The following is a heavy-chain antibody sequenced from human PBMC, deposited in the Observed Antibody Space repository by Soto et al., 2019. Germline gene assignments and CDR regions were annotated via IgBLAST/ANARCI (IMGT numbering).Heavy chain of an antibody. Sequence: QVQLVQSGAEVKKPGASVKVSCKASGYTFTSYAMHWVRQAPGQRLEWMXWXXXXXXNTKYSQKFQGRVTITRDTSASTAYMELSSLRSEDTAVYYCARGRMSFPLGYCSGGSCYGWYFDLWGRGTLVTVSS. J-gene: IGHJ2*01. CDR2: XXXXXXNT. V-gene: IGHV1-3*01. CDR1: GYTFTSYA. CDR3: ARGRMSFPLGYCSGGSCYGWYFDL. D-gene: IGHD2-15*01.